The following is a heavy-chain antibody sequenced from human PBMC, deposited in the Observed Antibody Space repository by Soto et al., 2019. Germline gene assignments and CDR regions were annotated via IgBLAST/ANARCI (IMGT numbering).Heavy chain of an antibody. V-gene: IGHV5-51*01. D-gene: IGHD4-17*01. CDR3: ARHRPFYYGGNRKVVVFDP. CDR1: GYSFTSYW. Sequence: GESLKISCEGSGYSFTSYWIGWVRQMPGKGLEWMGIIYPGDSDTRYSPSFQGQVTISADKSISTAYLQWSSLKASDTAMYYCARHRPFYYGGNRKVVVFDPWGQGTLVTVSS. CDR2: IYPGDSDT. J-gene: IGHJ5*02.